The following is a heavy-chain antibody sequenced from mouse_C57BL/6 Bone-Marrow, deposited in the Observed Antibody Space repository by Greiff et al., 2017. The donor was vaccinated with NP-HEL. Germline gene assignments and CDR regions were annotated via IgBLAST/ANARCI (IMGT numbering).Heavy chain of an antibody. Sequence: EVKVVESGGDLVKPGGSLKLSCAASGFTFSSYGMSWVRQTPDKRLEWVATISSGGSYTYYPDSVKGRFTISRDNAKNTLYLQMSSLKSEDTAMYYCARVYDYDGNFDYWGQGTTLTVSS. V-gene: IGHV5-6*01. CDR1: GFTFSSYG. J-gene: IGHJ2*01. D-gene: IGHD2-4*01. CDR3: ARVYDYDGNFDY. CDR2: ISSGGSYT.